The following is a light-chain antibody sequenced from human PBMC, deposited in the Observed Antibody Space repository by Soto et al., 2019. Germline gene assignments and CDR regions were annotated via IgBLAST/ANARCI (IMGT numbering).Light chain of an antibody. Sequence: IQMTQSPSSVSASVGDTVTITCRASQDINSRLAWFQQQPGRPPKYVIQAATMLQSGFPSRFAGSGSGRDFTLTIHTLQPEDSATYYCLQVANFPRTFGQGTKVAIK. CDR2: AAT. J-gene: IGKJ1*01. V-gene: IGKV1-12*01. CDR1: QDINSR. CDR3: LQVANFPRT.